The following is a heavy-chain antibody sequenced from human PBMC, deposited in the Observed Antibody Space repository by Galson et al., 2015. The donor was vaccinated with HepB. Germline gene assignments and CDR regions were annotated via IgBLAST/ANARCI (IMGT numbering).Heavy chain of an antibody. Sequence: SVKVSCKASGYTFTTYAMNWVRQAPGQGLEWMGWINTNTGNPTYAQGFTGRFVFSLDTSVSTAYLQISSLKTEDTAVYYCARDPGYCSGGSCSSRRFYYFDYWGQGTLVTVSA. CDR2: INTNTGNP. V-gene: IGHV7-4-1*02. CDR1: GYTFTTYA. J-gene: IGHJ4*02. D-gene: IGHD2-15*01. CDR3: ARDPGYCSGGSCSSRRFYYFDY.